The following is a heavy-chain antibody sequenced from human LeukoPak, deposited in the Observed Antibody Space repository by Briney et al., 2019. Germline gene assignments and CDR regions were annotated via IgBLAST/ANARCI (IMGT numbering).Heavy chain of an antibody. Sequence: PGGSLRLSCAASGFTFSSYSMNWVRQAPGKGLEWVSSISSSSSYIYYADSVKGRFTISRDNAKNSLYLQMNSLRAEDTAVYYCARNLIYTDWDDYWGQGTLVTVSS. CDR3: ARNLIYTDWDDY. CDR2: ISSSSSYI. V-gene: IGHV3-21*01. J-gene: IGHJ4*02. D-gene: IGHD3/OR15-3a*01. CDR1: GFTFSSYS.